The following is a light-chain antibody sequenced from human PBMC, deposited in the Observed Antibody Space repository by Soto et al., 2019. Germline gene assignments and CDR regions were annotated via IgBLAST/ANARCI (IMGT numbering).Light chain of an antibody. Sequence: GDRVTITCRASQSISSWLAWYQQKPGKAPKLLIYAASTLQSGVPSRFSGSGSGTDFTLTISSLQSEDFATYYCQQLNSYPITFGQGTRLEIK. CDR1: QSISSW. V-gene: IGKV1-5*01. CDR2: AAS. J-gene: IGKJ5*01. CDR3: QQLNSYPIT.